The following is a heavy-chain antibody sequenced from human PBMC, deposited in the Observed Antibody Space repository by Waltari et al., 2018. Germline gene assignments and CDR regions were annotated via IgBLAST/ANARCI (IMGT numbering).Heavy chain of an antibody. CDR1: GGSISSHY. Sequence: QVQLQESGPGLVKPSETLSLTCTVSGGSISSHYWSWIRQPPGKGLEWIGYIYYSGSTNYNPSLKSRVTISVDTSKNQFSLKLSSVTAADTAVYYCARDRVGTYYYYYGMDVWGQGTTVTVSS. D-gene: IGHD1-1*01. J-gene: IGHJ6*02. V-gene: IGHV4-59*11. CDR2: IYYSGST. CDR3: ARDRVGTYYYYYGMDV.